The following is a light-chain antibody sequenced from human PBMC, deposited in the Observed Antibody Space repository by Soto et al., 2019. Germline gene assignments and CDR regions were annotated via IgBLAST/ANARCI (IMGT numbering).Light chain of an antibody. V-gene: IGLV2-14*01. CDR1: SSDVGGYYY. J-gene: IGLJ1*01. CDR3: SSYTSSNTFYV. Sequence: QSALTQPASVSGSPGQSITISCTGTSSDVGGYYYVSWYQHHPGKAPKLMIYQVSNRPSGVSNRFSGSKSGNTASLTISGLQAEDEADYYCSSYTSSNTFYVFGTGTKVNVL. CDR2: QVS.